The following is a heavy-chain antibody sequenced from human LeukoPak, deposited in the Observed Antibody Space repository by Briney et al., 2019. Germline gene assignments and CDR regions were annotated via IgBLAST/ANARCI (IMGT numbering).Heavy chain of an antibody. CDR1: GSTFTSYV. V-gene: IGHV1-18*01. Sequence: GASVKVSCKASGSTFTSYVISGVRQALGQGLEWMGWISAYNGNTNYAQKLQGRVTMTTDTSTSTAYMELSSLRSEDTAVYYCAVGYSSSWYGSSWFDPWGQGTLVTVSS. J-gene: IGHJ5*02. CDR2: ISAYNGNT. D-gene: IGHD6-13*01. CDR3: AVGYSSSWYGSSWFDP.